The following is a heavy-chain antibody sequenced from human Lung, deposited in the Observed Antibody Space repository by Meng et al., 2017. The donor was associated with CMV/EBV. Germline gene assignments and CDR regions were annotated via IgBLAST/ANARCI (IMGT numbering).Heavy chain of an antibody. J-gene: IGHJ3*02. D-gene: IGHD5-12*01. CDR1: GFSLSTSGMR. CDR3: ARFQIGYVGAFDI. Sequence: SGXXLVXPTQTLTLTCTFSGFSLSTSGMRVSWIRQPPGQALEWLARIDWDDDKFYNTSLKTRLTVSKDTSANQVVFTMTNMDPVDTATYYCARFQIGYVGAFDIGXPGTXVTVSS. CDR2: IDWDDDK. V-gene: IGHV2-70D*14.